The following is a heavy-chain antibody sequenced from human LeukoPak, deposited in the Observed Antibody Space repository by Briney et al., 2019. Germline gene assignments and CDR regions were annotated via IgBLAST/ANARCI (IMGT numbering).Heavy chain of an antibody. CDR3: ARDRYYGSGSYYNPV. Sequence: GGSLRCSWAASGFTVSSNYMRWVRQAPGKGLEWVSVIYSGGSTYYADSVKGRFTISRDNSKNTLYLQMNSLRAEDTAVYYCARDRYYGSGSYYNPVWGQGTLVTVSS. V-gene: IGHV3-66*01. J-gene: IGHJ4*02. CDR1: GFTVSSNY. CDR2: IYSGGST. D-gene: IGHD3-10*01.